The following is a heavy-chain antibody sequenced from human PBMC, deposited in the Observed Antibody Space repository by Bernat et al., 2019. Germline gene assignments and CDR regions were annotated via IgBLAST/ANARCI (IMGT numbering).Heavy chain of an antibody. CDR1: GGSISSSSYY. J-gene: IGHJ4*02. CDR3: ARLGKMATIVSYSGY. D-gene: IGHD5-24*01. Sequence: QLQLQESGPGLVKPSETLSLTCTVSGGSISSSSYYWGWIRQPPGKVLEWIGSIYYSGSTYYNPSLKSRVTISVDTSKNQFSLKLSSVTAADTAVYYCARLGKMATIVSYSGYWGQGTLVTVSS. CDR2: IYYSGST. V-gene: IGHV4-39*01.